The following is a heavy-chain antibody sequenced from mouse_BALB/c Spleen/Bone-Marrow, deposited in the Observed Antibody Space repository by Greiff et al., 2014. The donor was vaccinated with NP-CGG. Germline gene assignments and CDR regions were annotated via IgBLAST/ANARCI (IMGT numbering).Heavy chain of an antibody. CDR3: ARMITTRGFDY. D-gene: IGHD2-4*01. CDR1: GYTFTRYW. J-gene: IGHJ2*01. CDR2: LNPSNGHT. V-gene: IGHV1S81*02. Sequence: QVQLQQSGAELLKPGTSVKLSCKASGYTFTRYWMHWVKQRPGQGLEWIGELNPSNGHTNYNGKFKNKATVTVDKSSSTAYMQLSSLTSEDSAVYYCARMITTRGFDYWGQGTTLTVFS.